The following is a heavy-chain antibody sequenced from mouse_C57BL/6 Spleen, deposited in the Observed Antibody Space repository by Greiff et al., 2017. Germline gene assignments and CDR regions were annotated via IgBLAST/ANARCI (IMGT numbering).Heavy chain of an antibody. CDR2: INPYNGDT. Sequence: VQLQQSGPELVKPGDSVKISCKASGYSFTGYFMNWVMQSHGKSLEWIGRINPYNGDTFYNQKFKGKATLTVDKSSSTAHMELRSLTSEDSAVYYCARNDDYDRYFDVWGTGTTVTVSS. J-gene: IGHJ1*03. CDR3: ARNDDYDRYFDV. D-gene: IGHD2-4*01. CDR1: GYSFTGYF. V-gene: IGHV1-20*01.